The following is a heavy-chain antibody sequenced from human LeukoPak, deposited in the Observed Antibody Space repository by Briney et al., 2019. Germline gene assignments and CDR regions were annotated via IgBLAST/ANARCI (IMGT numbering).Heavy chain of an antibody. D-gene: IGHD3-22*01. CDR1: GFTFSDYY. CDR2: ISSSGSTI. Sequence: GGSLRLSCAASGFTFSDYYMSWIRQAPGKGLEWVSYISSSGSTIYYADSVKGRFTISRDNAKNSLYLQMNSLRAEDTAVYYCARGTYYYDSSGYPPVYYFDYWGQGTLVTVSS. J-gene: IGHJ4*02. CDR3: ARGTYYYDSSGYPPVYYFDY. V-gene: IGHV3-11*01.